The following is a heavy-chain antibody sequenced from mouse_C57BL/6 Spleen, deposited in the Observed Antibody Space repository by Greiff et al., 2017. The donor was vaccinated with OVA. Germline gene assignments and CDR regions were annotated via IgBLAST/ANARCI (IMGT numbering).Heavy chain of an antibody. V-gene: IGHV2-2*01. CDR2: IWSGGST. Sequence: VKLMESGPGLVQPSQSLSITCTVSGFSLTSYGVHWVRQSPGKGLEWLGVIWSGGSTDYYAAFISRLIISKNNSKSQVFFKMNSLQADDTAIYYCSREEGRGNHFDYWGQGTTLTVSS. CDR3: SREEGRGNHFDY. CDR1: GFSLTSYG. D-gene: IGHD2-1*01. J-gene: IGHJ2*01.